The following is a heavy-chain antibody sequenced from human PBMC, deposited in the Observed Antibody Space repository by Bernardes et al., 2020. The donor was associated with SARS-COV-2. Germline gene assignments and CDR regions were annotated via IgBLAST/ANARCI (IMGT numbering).Heavy chain of an antibody. J-gene: IGHJ5*02. CDR3: AMSLLWFGELSNP. Sequence: GGSLRLSCAASGFTFSSYAMHWVRQAPGKGLEWVAVISYDGSNKYYADSVKGRFTISRDNSKNTLYLQMNSLRAEDTAVYYCAMSLLWFGELSNPWGQGTLVTVSS. CDR1: GFTFSSYA. V-gene: IGHV3-30-3*01. D-gene: IGHD3-10*01. CDR2: ISYDGSNK.